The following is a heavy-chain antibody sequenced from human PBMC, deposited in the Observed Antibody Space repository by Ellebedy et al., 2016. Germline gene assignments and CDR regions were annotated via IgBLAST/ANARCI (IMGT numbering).Heavy chain of an antibody. CDR2: ISGAGYTT. J-gene: IGHJ5*02. V-gene: IGHV3-23*01. D-gene: IGHD3-16*01. Sequence: GGSLRLXXATSGFTFSNYFMTWIRRAPGKGLEWVATISGAGYTTFFADSVKGRFTISRDNSKNTLYLQMNNLRVEDTAVYYCARGVGGTSLNWFDPWGQGTLVTVSS. CDR1: GFTFSNYF. CDR3: ARGVGGTSLNWFDP.